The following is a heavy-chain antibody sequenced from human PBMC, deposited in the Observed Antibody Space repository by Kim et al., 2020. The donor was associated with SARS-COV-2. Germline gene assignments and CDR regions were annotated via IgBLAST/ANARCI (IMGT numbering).Heavy chain of an antibody. D-gene: IGHD6-19*01. CDR3: AREVSYVAGTDYYYGMDV. V-gene: IGHV3-21*01. CDR2: ISSSSSYI. J-gene: IGHJ6*02. CDR1: GFTFSSYS. Sequence: GGSLRLSCAASGFTFSSYSMNWVRQAPGKGLEWVSSISSSSSYIYYADSVKGRFTISRDNAKNSLYLQMNSLRAEDTAVYYCAREVSYVAGTDYYYGMDVWGQGTTVTVSS.